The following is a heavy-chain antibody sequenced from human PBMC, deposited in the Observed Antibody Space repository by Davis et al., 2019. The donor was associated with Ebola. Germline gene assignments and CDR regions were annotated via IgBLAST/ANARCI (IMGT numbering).Heavy chain of an antibody. J-gene: IGHJ5*02. Sequence: GESLKISCAASGFTFSSYAMHWVRQAPGKGLEWVAVISYDGSNKYYADSVKGRFTISRDNSKNTLYLQMNSLRAEDTAVYYCARAPRGSGWYVSWFDPWGQGTLVTVSS. V-gene: IGHV3-30-3*02. CDR2: ISYDGSNK. D-gene: IGHD6-19*01. CDR3: ARAPRGSGWYVSWFDP. CDR1: GFTFSSYA.